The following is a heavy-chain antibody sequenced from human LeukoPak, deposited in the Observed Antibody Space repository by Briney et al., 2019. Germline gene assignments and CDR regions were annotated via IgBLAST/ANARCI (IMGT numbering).Heavy chain of an antibody. V-gene: IGHV3-48*02. Sequence: GESLRLSCAASGFVFSSYSMKWVRQAPGKGLEWVAYINSGSTTIYYADSVRGRFTISRDNAKNSLYLQMNSLRDEDTAVYYRASRSGSVDYWGQGALVTVSS. J-gene: IGHJ4*02. CDR2: INSGSTTI. D-gene: IGHD3-10*01. CDR3: ASRSGSVDY. CDR1: GFVFSSYS.